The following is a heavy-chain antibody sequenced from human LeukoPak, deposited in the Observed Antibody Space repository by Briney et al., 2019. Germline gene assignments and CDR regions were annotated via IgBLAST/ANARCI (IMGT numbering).Heavy chain of an antibody. CDR2: INPNSGGT. J-gene: IGHJ5*02. D-gene: IGHD2-2*01. CDR1: GYTFTGYY. CDR3: ARESDIVVVPAAIEVPRALDP. Sequence: ASVKDSCKASGYTFTGYYMHWVRQAPGQGLEWRGWINPNSGGTNYAQKFQGRVTMTRDTSISTAYMELSKLRSDDTGVYYCARESDIVVVPAAIEVPRALDPWGQGTLVTVSS. V-gene: IGHV1-2*02.